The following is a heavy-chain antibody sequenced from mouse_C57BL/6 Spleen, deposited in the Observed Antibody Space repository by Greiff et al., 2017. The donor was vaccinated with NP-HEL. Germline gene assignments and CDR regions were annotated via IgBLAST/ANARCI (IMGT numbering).Heavy chain of an antibody. J-gene: IGHJ1*03. CDR3: ARSYYGRRYFDV. V-gene: IGHV1-80*01. CDR1: GYAFSSYW. CDR2: IYPGDGDT. D-gene: IGHD1-1*01. Sequence: QVQLQQSGAELVKPGASVKISCKASGYAFSSYWMNWVKQRPGKGLEWIGQIYPGDGDTNYNGKFKGKATLTADKSSSTAYMQLSSLTSEDSAVYFCARSYYGRRYFDVWGTGTTVTVSS.